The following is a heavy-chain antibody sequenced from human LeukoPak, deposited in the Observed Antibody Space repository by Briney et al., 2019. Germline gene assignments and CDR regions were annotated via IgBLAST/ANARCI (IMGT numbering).Heavy chain of an antibody. D-gene: IGHD2-2*01. V-gene: IGHV1-46*01. J-gene: IGHJ6*02. CDR3: AREGRIVVVPAANLCYGMDV. CDR2: INPRGGST. CDR1: GYTFTSYY. Sequence: ASVNVSCKASGYTFTSYYMHWVRQPPGQGLDGMGIINPRGGSTSYAQKFQGRVTMTRDTPTSTVYMELSRLRSEDTAVYYCAREGRIVVVPAANLCYGMDVWGQGTTVTVSS.